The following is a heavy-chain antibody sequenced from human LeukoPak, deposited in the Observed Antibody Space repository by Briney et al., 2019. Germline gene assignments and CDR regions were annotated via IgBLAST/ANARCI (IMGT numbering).Heavy chain of an antibody. Sequence: ASVKVSCKASGYTFTGYYMHWVRQAPGQGLEWMGWINPNSGGTNYAQKFQGRVTMTRDTSISTAYMELSRLRSDDTAVYYCARDLSRQLRSFGYWGQGTLVTVSS. V-gene: IGHV1-2*02. D-gene: IGHD3-9*01. J-gene: IGHJ4*02. CDR2: INPNSGGT. CDR1: GYTFTGYY. CDR3: ARDLSRQLRSFGY.